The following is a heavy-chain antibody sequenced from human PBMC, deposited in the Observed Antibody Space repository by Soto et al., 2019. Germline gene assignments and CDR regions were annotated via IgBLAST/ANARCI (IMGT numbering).Heavy chain of an antibody. V-gene: IGHV4-31*03. Sequence: SETLSLTCTVSGGSISSGGYYWSWIRQHPGKGLEWIGYIYYSGSTYYNPSLKSRVTISVDTSKNQFSLKLSSVTAADTAVYYCARGFRRQGGMDVWGQGTRVTVSS. CDR1: GGSISSGGYY. CDR2: IYYSGST. J-gene: IGHJ6*02. CDR3: ARGFRRQGGMDV.